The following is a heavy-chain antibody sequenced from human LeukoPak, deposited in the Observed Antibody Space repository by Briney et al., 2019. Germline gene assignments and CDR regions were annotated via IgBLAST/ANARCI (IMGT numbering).Heavy chain of an antibody. CDR1: GFTFSSYS. Sequence: GGSLRLSCAASGFTFSSYSMNWVRQAPGKGLEWVSSISSSSSYIYYADSVKGRFTISRDNAKNSLYLQTNSLRAEDTAVYYCAREQAGYYYYYMDVWGKGTTVTVSS. V-gene: IGHV3-21*01. CDR3: AREQAGYYYYYMDV. D-gene: IGHD3-10*01. J-gene: IGHJ6*03. CDR2: ISSSSSYI.